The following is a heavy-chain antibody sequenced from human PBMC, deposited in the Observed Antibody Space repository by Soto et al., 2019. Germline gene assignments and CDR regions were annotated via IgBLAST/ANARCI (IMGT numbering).Heavy chain of an antibody. D-gene: IGHD1-1*01. J-gene: IGHJ6*02. CDR2: IYYGGST. CDR3: ARDPGVEGPYRNDKYYYYYGMDV. Sequence: SETLSLTCTVSGGSISSYYWSWIRQPPGKGLEWIGYIYYGGSTNYNPSLKSRVTISVDTSKNQFSLKLSSVTAADTAVYYCARDPGVEGPYRNDKYYYYYGMDVWGQGTTVTVSS. CDR1: GGSISSYY. V-gene: IGHV4-59*01.